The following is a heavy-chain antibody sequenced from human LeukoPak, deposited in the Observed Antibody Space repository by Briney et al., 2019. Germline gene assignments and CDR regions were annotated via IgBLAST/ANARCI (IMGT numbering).Heavy chain of an antibody. CDR2: IRYDGSNK. CDR3: AKGTFGELLYFDY. V-gene: IGHV3-30*02. Sequence: PGRSLRLSCAASGFTFSTYGMYWVRQAPGKGLEWVAFIRYDGSNKYYADSVKGRFTISRDNSKNTLYPQMNSLRAEDTAVYYCAKGTFGELLYFDYWGQGTLVTVSS. CDR1: GFTFSTYG. D-gene: IGHD3-10*01. J-gene: IGHJ4*02.